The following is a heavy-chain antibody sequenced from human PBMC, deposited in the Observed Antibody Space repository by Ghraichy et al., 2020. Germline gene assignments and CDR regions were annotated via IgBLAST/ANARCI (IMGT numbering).Heavy chain of an antibody. Sequence: SVKVSCKASGFTFRSSAVQWVRQARGQGLGWIVWIVVGSGNTNYAQKFQERVTITRDMSTSTAYMELSSLRSEDTAVYYCAADILQRWIQGWNYGMDVWGQGTTVSVSS. V-gene: IGHV1-58*01. CDR2: IVVGSGNT. D-gene: IGHD5-18*01. J-gene: IGHJ6*02. CDR3: AADILQRWIQGWNYGMDV. CDR1: GFTFRSSA.